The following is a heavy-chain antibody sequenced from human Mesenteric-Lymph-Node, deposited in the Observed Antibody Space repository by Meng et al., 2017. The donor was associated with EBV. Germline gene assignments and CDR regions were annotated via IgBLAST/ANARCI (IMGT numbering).Heavy chain of an antibody. D-gene: IGHD1-26*01. Sequence: QGSRVQSGTNMKKPGASVNVSCKASGYTFTSYGISWVRQAPGQGLEWMGWISPYNGNTNYAQKFQGRVSMTTDTSTSTADMELRSLRSDDTAVYYCARDHSGSYVDYWGQGTLVTVSS. CDR3: ARDHSGSYVDY. CDR2: ISPYNGNT. J-gene: IGHJ4*02. V-gene: IGHV1-18*04. CDR1: GYTFTSYG.